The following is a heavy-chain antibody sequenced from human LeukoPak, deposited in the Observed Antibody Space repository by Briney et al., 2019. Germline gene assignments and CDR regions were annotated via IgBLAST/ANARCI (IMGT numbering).Heavy chain of an antibody. D-gene: IGHD6-25*01. CDR1: GFTFSSYA. CDR3: GQRPGRTGPYDF. CDR2: ITGTGSSA. Sequence: QPGGSLRLSCVSSGFTFSSYAMGWVRQAPGKGLEWVSVITGTGSSAYYGDSVRGRFTISRDNSRDTLYLQMNSLRAEDTAVYYCGQRPGRTGPYDFWGQGTLVTVSS. J-gene: IGHJ4*02. V-gene: IGHV3-23*01.